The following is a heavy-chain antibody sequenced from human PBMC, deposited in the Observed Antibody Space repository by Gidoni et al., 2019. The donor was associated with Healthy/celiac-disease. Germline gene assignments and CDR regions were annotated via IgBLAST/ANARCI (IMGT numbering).Heavy chain of an antibody. CDR3: AKDNSGSFYLSTFDI. Sequence: EVQLVESGGGLVQPGRSLRLSCAASGFTCDDYAMHWVRQAPGKGLEWVSGISWNSGSMGYADSVKGRFTISRDNAKNSLSLQMNSLRAEDTALYYCAKDNSGSFYLSTFDIWGQGTMVTVSS. D-gene: IGHD1-26*01. V-gene: IGHV3-9*01. CDR1: GFTCDDYA. J-gene: IGHJ3*02. CDR2: ISWNSGSM.